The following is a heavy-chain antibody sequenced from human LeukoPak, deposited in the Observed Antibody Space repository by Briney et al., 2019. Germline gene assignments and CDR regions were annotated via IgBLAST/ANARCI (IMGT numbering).Heavy chain of an antibody. CDR1: GYSFTSYW. J-gene: IGHJ4*02. D-gene: IGHD6-19*01. Sequence: GASLQISCQGSGYSFTSYWIGWVRQLPGKGLEWMGIIYPGDSDTRYSPSFQGQVTISADKSISTAYLQWSSLKASDTAMYYCARHSSGWYQDYWGQGTLVTVSS. CDR2: IYPGDSDT. V-gene: IGHV5-51*01. CDR3: ARHSSGWYQDY.